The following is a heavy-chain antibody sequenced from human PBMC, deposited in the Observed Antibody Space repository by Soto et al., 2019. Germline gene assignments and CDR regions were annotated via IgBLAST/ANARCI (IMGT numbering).Heavy chain of an antibody. CDR2: ISYDGSNK. Sequence: QVQLVESGGGVVQPGRSLRLSCAASGFTFSSYAMHWDRQAPGKGLEWVAVISYDGSNKYYADSVKGRFTISRDNSKNTLYLQMNSLRADDTAVYYCARDYQGLDYWGQGTLVTVSS. CDR3: ARDYQGLDY. CDR1: GFTFSSYA. V-gene: IGHV3-30-3*01. D-gene: IGHD2-2*01. J-gene: IGHJ4*02.